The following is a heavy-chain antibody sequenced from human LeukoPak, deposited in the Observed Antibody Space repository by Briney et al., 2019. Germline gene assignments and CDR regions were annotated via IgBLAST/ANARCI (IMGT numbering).Heavy chain of an antibody. V-gene: IGHV4-39*07. CDR1: GGSVSTSDYY. Sequence: SETLSLTCTVSGGSVSTSDYYWGWIRQSPVKGLEWIGDVFYTGKTNYNPSLRGRATISIDTSKNQFSLKLTYVTAADTAVYYCARVFDSWRQGTLVTVSP. CDR3: ARVFDS. CDR2: VFYTGKT. J-gene: IGHJ4*02.